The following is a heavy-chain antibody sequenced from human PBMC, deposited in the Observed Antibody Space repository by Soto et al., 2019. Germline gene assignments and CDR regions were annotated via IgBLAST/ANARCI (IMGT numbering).Heavy chain of an antibody. V-gene: IGHV3-21*01. CDR2: VSSSSSYI. Sequence: GGSLRLSCAASGFTFSSYSMNWVRQAPGKGLEWVSSVSSSSSYIYYADSVKGRFTISRDNARNSLYLQMNSLRAEDTAVYYCARSADPLHYFDYWGQGTLVTVSS. J-gene: IGHJ4*02. CDR3: ARSADPLHYFDY. D-gene: IGHD1-26*01. CDR1: GFTFSSYS.